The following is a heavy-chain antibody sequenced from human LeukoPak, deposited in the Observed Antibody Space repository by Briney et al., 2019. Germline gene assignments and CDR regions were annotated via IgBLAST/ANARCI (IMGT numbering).Heavy chain of an antibody. CDR3: ARDFRAVAGRGAFDI. CDR2: MNPNSGNT. D-gene: IGHD6-19*01. V-gene: IGHV1-8*01. CDR1: GYTFTSYD. Sequence: GASVKVSCKASGYTFTSYDINWVRQATGQGPEWMGWMNPNSGNTGYAQKFQGRVIMTRNTSISTAYMDLSSLKSEGTAVYYCARDFRAVAGRGAFDIWGQGTMVTVSS. J-gene: IGHJ3*02.